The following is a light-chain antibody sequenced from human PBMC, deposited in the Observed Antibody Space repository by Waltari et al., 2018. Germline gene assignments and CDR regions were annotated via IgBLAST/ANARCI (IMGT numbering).Light chain of an antibody. V-gene: IGLV1-44*01. CDR3: VAWDDSLRGPV. J-gene: IGLJ1*01. CDR1: ASNIGSKN. Sequence: QSILTQPPSVSGTPRQRVTISCSGSASNIGSKNVNWYQHLPGTAPKIGISSNDQRPSGVPDRFSGSKSGTSASLAINGLQSEDEAEYYCVAWDDSLRGPVFGTGTKVTVL. CDR2: SND.